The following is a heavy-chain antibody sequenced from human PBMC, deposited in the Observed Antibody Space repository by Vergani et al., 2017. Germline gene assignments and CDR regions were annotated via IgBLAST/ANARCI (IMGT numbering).Heavy chain of an antibody. Sequence: EVQLVESGGGLVQPGGSLRLSCAASGFTFSSYWMSWVRQAPGKGLEWVANIKQDGSEKYYVDSVKGRFTISRDNAKNSLYLQMNSLRAEDTAVYYCAREGDVYSSSWDYYYGMDVWGQGTTVTVSS. CDR2: IKQDGSEK. J-gene: IGHJ6*02. D-gene: IGHD6-13*01. V-gene: IGHV3-7*01. CDR1: GFTFSSYW. CDR3: AREGDVYSSSWDYYYGMDV.